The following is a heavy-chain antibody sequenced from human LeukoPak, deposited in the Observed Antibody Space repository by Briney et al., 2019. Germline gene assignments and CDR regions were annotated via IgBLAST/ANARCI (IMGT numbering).Heavy chain of an antibody. J-gene: IGHJ4*02. Sequence: SETLSLTCTVSGGSLSNYYWSWIRLPPGKGLEWIGSIYHRGSTYYNPSLKSRVTISVDTSKNQFSLKLSSVTAADTAVYYCARVWFGESHFDYWGQGTLVTVSS. D-gene: IGHD3-10*01. V-gene: IGHV4-38-2*02. CDR1: GGSLSNYY. CDR2: IYHRGST. CDR3: ARVWFGESHFDY.